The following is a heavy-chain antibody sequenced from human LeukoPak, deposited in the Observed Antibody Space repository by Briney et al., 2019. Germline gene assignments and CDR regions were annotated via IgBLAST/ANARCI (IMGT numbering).Heavy chain of an antibody. Sequence: GGSLRLSCAASGFTFSSYWMSWVRQAPGKGLEWVANIKQDGSEKYYVDSVKGRFTISRDNAKNSLYLQMNSLRAEDTAVYYCAREGYCSGGSCYPYYFDYWGQGTLVPSPQ. CDR1: GFTFSSYW. V-gene: IGHV3-7*01. CDR2: IKQDGSEK. D-gene: IGHD2-15*01. CDR3: AREGYCSGGSCYPYYFDY. J-gene: IGHJ4*02.